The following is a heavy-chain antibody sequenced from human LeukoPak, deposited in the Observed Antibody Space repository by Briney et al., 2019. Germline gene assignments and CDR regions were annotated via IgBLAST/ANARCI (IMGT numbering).Heavy chain of an antibody. J-gene: IGHJ4*02. V-gene: IGHV3-11*03. D-gene: IGHD4-23*01. CDR1: GFTFSDYY. CDR3: ARGDGGNRAFVY. Sequence: GGSLRLSCAASGFTFSDYYMSWIRQTPEKGLEWVSYIGGNSYYTNYADSVKGRFTISRDNGKNSLYLQMNSLRAEDTAVYYCARGDGGNRAFVYWGQGNLVTVSS. CDR2: IGGNSYYT.